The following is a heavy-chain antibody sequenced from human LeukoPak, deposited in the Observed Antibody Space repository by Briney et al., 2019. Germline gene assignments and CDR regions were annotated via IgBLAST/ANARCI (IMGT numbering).Heavy chain of an antibody. CDR3: ARDCRGTSCPFDY. V-gene: IGHV3-48*04. Sequence: PGGSLRLSCAASGFTFSTFDMNWVRQAPGKGLEWVSYINSGSSTIYYADSMKGRFTISRDNAKSSLYLQMDSLRAEDTAVYYCARDCRGTSCPFDYWGQGTLVTVSS. D-gene: IGHD2-2*01. CDR2: INSGSSTI. CDR1: GFTFSTFD. J-gene: IGHJ4*02.